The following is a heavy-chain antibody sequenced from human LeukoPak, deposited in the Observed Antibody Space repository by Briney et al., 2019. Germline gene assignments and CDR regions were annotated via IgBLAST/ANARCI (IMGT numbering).Heavy chain of an antibody. V-gene: IGHV4-39*01. CDR3: ARIGGGSWRNPGYWFDP. D-gene: IGHD2-15*01. CDR1: GASISSASDY. J-gene: IGHJ5*02. CDR2: IYYGGST. Sequence: PSETLSLTCAVSGASISSASDYWGWIRQPPGKGLEWLGSIYYGGSTYDNPSLRSRVTISVDTSKNQFSLKLTSVTAADTAVYYYARIGGGSWRNPGYWFDPWGQGNLVNVSS.